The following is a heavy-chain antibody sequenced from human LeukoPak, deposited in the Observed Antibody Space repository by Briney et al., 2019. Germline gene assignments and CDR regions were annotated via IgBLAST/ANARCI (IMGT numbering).Heavy chain of an antibody. V-gene: IGHV3-7*04. D-gene: IGHD3-10*01. CDR2: IKIDGREK. CDR3: ARDGYTSGSHDY. Sequence: GGSLILSCAASGFTFSSYWMTWVHQGQGKGVEWVANIKIDGREKYEGGSVKGRFPISRDNAKNSLYLLMNSLRAEDTAVYHCARDGYTSGSHDYWGQGALVTVSS. CDR1: GFTFSSYW. J-gene: IGHJ4*02.